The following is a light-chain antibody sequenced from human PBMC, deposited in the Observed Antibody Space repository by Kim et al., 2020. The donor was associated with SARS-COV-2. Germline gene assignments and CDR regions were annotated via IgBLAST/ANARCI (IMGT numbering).Light chain of an antibody. CDR3: QQYNNWPPAT. CDR1: QSVSIN. V-gene: IGKV3-15*01. Sequence: SPGERATLSCRASQSVSINLAWYQQKPGQAPRLLIYGASTRATGIPARFSGSGSGTEFTLTISSLQSEDFAVYYCQQYNNWPPATFGQGTKLEI. J-gene: IGKJ2*01. CDR2: GAS.